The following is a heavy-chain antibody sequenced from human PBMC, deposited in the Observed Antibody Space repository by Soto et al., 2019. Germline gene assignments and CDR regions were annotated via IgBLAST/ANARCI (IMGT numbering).Heavy chain of an antibody. CDR2: ISGTGVPT. V-gene: IGHV3-23*04. Sequence: EVQLVESGGGLVQPGGSLRLSCAASGFTFSEYAMSWVRQAPGKGLEWLSLISGTGVPTLYAGSVKGRFSVSRDNSKNTLFLEMNDLRVDETATYYCAKSFCSSSSCFFLWVDPWGPGTLVTVSS. CDR1: GFTFSEYA. CDR3: AKSFCSSSSCFFLWVDP. D-gene: IGHD2-2*01. J-gene: IGHJ5*02.